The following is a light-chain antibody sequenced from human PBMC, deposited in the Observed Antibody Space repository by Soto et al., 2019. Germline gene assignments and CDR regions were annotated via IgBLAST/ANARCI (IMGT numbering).Light chain of an antibody. CDR2: GAS. J-gene: IGKJ1*01. CDR3: QQYASSPWT. CDR1: QSVTSNY. V-gene: IGKV3-20*01. Sequence: EIVLTQSPGTLSLSPGERATLSCRASQSVTSNYLAWYQQKPGRAPSLLIYGASARAAGIPDRFSGSGTGTDFALTISGLEPEDFAVYFCQQYASSPWTFGQGTKVDIK.